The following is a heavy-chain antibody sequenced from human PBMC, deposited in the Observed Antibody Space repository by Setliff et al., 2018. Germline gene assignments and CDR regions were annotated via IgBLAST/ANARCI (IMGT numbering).Heavy chain of an antibody. CDR3: ARSFSRREKFLLDY. Sequence: SETLRLSCAASGFTFSNAWMSWIRQPPGKRLEWIGEIIHSGSTNYNPSLKSRVTISMDTSKNQFSLKVSSVTAADTAVYYCARSFSRREKFLLDYWGQGALVTVSS. CDR2: IIHSGST. J-gene: IGHJ4*02. CDR1: GFTFSNAW. V-gene: IGHV4-34*12.